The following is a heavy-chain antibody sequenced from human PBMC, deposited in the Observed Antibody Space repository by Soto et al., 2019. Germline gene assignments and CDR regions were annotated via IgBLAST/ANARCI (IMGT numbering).Heavy chain of an antibody. D-gene: IGHD3-3*01. CDR1: EFTFSSYS. Sequence: EVQLLESGGGLVQPGGSLRLSCAASEFTFSSYSMIWVRQPPGKGLEWVSGVNGGGAITYYAESVKGRFTTSRDSSQNTLCLRLNSLSAEDTAVVYCARGHFGVTMDVWGQGTMVTVSS. J-gene: IGHJ6*02. CDR2: VNGGGAIT. CDR3: ARGHFGVTMDV. V-gene: IGHV3-23*01.